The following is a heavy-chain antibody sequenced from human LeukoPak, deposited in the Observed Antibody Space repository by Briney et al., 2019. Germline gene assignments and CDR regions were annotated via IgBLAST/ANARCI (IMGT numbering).Heavy chain of an antibody. V-gene: IGHV3-9*01. CDR2: VIWNGGSA. D-gene: IGHD6-19*01. J-gene: IGHJ4*02. CDR1: GFTLENYA. CDR3: AKGLRTNRAVAGTDY. Sequence: SLRLSRAASGFTLENYAMHGGGRGPGKGLEWVSGVIWNGGSARHPTSVKGRFTISRDNAKNSLYLPMNSLSAEDTALYCCAKGLRTNRAVAGTDYCGQGTLVTVS.